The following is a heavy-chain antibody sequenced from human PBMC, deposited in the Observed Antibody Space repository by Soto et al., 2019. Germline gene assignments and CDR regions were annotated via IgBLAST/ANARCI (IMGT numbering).Heavy chain of an antibody. V-gene: IGHV4-30-4*01. CDR1: GGSIRSGDYY. CDR3: VGVDGYSYGYSFDY. J-gene: IGHJ4*01. Sequence: SETLSLTCTVSGGSIRSGDYYWTWIRQPPGKGLEWIGYVYYTGSTNYNPSLKSRVTMSVDTSKNQFSLKLSSVTAADTAVYYCVGVDGYSYGYSFDYWGNGTLVTV. CDR2: VYYTGST. D-gene: IGHD5-18*01.